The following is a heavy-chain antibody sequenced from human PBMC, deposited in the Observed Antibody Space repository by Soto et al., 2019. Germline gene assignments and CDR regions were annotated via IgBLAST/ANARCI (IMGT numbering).Heavy chain of an antibody. CDR2: INHSGST. D-gene: IGHD3-22*01. CDR3: ARXVRDYYDSSGYSNWFDP. Sequence: SETLSLTCAVYGGSFSCYYWSWIRQPPGKGLEWIGEINHSGSTNYNPSLKSRVTISVDTSKNQFSLKLSSVTAADTAVYYCARXVRDYYDSSGYSNWFDPWGQGTLVTVSS. J-gene: IGHJ5*02. V-gene: IGHV4-34*01. CDR1: GGSFSCYY.